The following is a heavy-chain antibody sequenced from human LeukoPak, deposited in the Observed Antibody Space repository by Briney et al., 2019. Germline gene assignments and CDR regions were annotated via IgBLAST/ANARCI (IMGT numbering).Heavy chain of an antibody. CDR3: ARLNYDFWSGVWEGYYMDV. V-gene: IGHV3-7*01. J-gene: IGHJ6*03. CDR1: GFTFSSYW. CDR2: IREDGSEK. Sequence: QPGKSLRLSCAASGFTFSSYWMTWVRQAPGKGLEWVANIREDGSEKYYVDSVKGRFTISRDNAKNSLYLQVNSLRAEDTAVYYCARLNYDFWSGVWEGYYMDVWGKGTTVTVSS. D-gene: IGHD3-3*01.